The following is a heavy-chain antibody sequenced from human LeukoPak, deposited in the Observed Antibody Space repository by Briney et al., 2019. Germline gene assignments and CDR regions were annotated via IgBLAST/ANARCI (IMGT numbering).Heavy chain of an antibody. CDR3: AREIRKGYYDSSGNYFDY. J-gene: IGHJ4*02. V-gene: IGHV4-59*01. Sequence: SETLSLTCTVSGGSISSYYWSWIRQPAGKGLEWIGYIYYSGSTNYNPSLKSRVTISVDTSKNQFSLKLSSVTAADTAVYYCAREIRKGYYDSSGNYFDYWGQGTLVTVSS. CDR1: GGSISSYY. D-gene: IGHD3-22*01. CDR2: IYYSGST.